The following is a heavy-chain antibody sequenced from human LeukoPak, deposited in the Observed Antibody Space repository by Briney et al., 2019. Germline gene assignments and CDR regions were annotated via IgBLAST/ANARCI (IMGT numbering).Heavy chain of an antibody. J-gene: IGHJ4*02. CDR1: GLPFTNAW. V-gene: IGHV3-15*01. CDR3: TTDLYSGSYRRIDY. CDR2: IKGKVDGGTT. D-gene: IGHD1-26*01. Sequence: PGESLRLSCSASGLPFTNAWMSWVRQAPGKGLEWIGRIKGKVDGGTTDHAAPVKGRFTISRDDSKNTLYLQMNSLKTEDTAVYYCTTDLYSGSYRRIDYWGQGTLVTVSS.